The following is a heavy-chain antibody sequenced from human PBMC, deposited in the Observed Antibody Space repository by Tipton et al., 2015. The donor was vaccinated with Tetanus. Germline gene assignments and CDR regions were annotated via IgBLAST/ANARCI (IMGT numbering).Heavy chain of an antibody. V-gene: IGHV4-61*01. CDR1: GGSISSPNYY. Sequence: TLSLTCTVSGGSISSPNYYWGWIRQPPGKGMEWIGYIYFSGHTKYSPSLKSRVTMSVDTSMNQVSLNLTSVTAADSAVYFCARHSGWFNYYSGVGGWGQGTTGSVSS. CDR2: IYFSGHT. D-gene: IGHD6-19*01. J-gene: IGHJ6*02. CDR3: ARHSGWFNYYSGVGG.